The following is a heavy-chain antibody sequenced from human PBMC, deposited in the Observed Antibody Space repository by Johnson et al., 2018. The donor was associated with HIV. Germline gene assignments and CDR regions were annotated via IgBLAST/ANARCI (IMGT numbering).Heavy chain of an antibody. Sequence: VQLVESGGGVVRPGGSLRLSCVGSGFMFEDYGMSWVRQAPGKGLEWVSGINWNGGSTGYADSVKGRFTISRDNSKNTRYLQMNSLRAEDTAVYYCAKASQQLFFYVAVDIWGQGTMVTVSS. J-gene: IGHJ3*02. CDR2: INWNGGST. D-gene: IGHD6-13*01. CDR3: AKASQQLFFYVAVDI. V-gene: IGHV3-20*04. CDR1: GFMFEDYG.